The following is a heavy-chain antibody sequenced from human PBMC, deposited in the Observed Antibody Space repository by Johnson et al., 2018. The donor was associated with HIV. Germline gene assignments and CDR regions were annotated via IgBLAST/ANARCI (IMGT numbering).Heavy chain of an antibody. CDR3: AREPGFAIFGVVKLNAFDI. CDR2: INWNGGST. CDR1: GFTFDDYA. Sequence: VQLVESGGGVVRPGGSLRLSCGVSGFTFDDYAMSWVRQTPGKGLEWVSGINWNGGSTDYADSVKGRFTISRDNAKNSLYLQMNSLRAEDTAVYYCAREPGFAIFGVVKLNAFDIWGQGTMVTVFS. J-gene: IGHJ3*02. V-gene: IGHV3-20*04. D-gene: IGHD3-3*01.